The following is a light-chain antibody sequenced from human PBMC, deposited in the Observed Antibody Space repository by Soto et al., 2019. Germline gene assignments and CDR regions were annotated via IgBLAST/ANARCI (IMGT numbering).Light chain of an antibody. J-gene: IGKJ1*01. V-gene: IGKV3-15*01. CDR2: GTS. CDR1: QSVSTN. CDR3: HQYNFWPT. Sequence: DIVMTQSPDSLAVSPGERATLSCRASQSVSTNLAWYQQKPGQSPRLLIYGTSTRATGVPARFSGGGSGTEFTLTINSLQSGDFAVYFCHQYNFWPTFGQGTKVDIK.